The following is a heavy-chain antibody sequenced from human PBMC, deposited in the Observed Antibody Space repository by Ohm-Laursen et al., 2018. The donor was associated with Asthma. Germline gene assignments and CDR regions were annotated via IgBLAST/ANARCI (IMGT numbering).Heavy chain of an antibody. CDR3: ARDRLAFLEWLLCDGFGY. Sequence: SLRLSCAASGFTFSSYGMHWVRQAPGKGLEWVAVISYDGSNKYYADSVKGRFTISRDNSKNTLYLQMSSLRAEDTAVYYCARDRLAFLEWLLCDGFGYWGQGTLVTVSS. CDR2: ISYDGSNK. CDR1: GFTFSSYG. J-gene: IGHJ4*02. D-gene: IGHD3-3*02. V-gene: IGHV3-30*03.